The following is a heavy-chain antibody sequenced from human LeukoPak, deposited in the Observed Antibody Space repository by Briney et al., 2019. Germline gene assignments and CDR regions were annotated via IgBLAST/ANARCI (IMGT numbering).Heavy chain of an antibody. CDR3: ARDSSGWFGPVYYFDY. CDR1: GFTFSSYS. V-gene: IGHV3-21*01. D-gene: IGHD3-10*01. CDR2: ISSSSSYI. J-gene: IGHJ4*02. Sequence: GGSLRLSCAASGFTFSSYSMNWVRQAPGKGLEWVSSISSSSSYIYYADSVKGRFTISRDNAKNSLYLQMNSLRAEDMAVYYCARDSSGWFGPVYYFDYWGQGTLVTVSS.